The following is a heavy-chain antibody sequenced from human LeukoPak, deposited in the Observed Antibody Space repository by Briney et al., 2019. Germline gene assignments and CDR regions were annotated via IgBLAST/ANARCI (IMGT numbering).Heavy chain of an antibody. V-gene: IGHV4-34*01. CDR1: GGSFSGYY. J-gene: IGHJ4*02. CDR3: ARVELIVGATPQNFDY. Sequence: SETLSLTCAVYGGSFSGYYWSWIRQPPGKGLEWIGEINHSGSTNYNPSLKSRVTISVDTSKNQFSLKLSSVTAADTAAYYCARVELIVGATPQNFDYWGQGTLVTVSS. CDR2: INHSGST. D-gene: IGHD1-26*01.